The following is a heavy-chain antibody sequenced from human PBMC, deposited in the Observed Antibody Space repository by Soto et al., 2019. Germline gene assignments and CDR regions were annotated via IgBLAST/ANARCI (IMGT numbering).Heavy chain of an antibody. CDR3: ASVGWEHTYYHYLIDV. CDR2: IVVGSGNT. D-gene: IGHD1-26*01. V-gene: IGHV1-58*01. J-gene: IGHJ6*02. CDR1: GFSFTSSA. Sequence: GASVKVSCKASGFSFTSSAVQWGRQARGQRLEWIGWIVVGSGNTNYAQKFQERVTITRDMSTSTAYMELSSLRSEDTAVYYCASVGWEHTYYHYLIDVWGQGTTVTVSS.